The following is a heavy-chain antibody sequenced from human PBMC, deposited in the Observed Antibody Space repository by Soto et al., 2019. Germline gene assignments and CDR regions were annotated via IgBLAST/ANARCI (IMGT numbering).Heavy chain of an antibody. CDR1: GGSFSGYY. CDR3: ARGRIQLERLGWYMDV. CDR2: INHSGST. D-gene: IGHD1-1*01. Sequence: SETLSLTCAVYGGSFSGYYWSWIRQPPGKGLEWIGEINHSGSTNYNPSLKSRVTISVDTSKNQFSLKLSSVTAADTAVYYCARGRIQLERLGWYMDVWGKGTTVTVSS. V-gene: IGHV4-34*01. J-gene: IGHJ6*03.